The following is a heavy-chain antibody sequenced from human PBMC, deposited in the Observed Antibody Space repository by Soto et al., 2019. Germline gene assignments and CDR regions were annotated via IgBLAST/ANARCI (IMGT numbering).Heavy chain of an antibody. V-gene: IGHV3-30*18. J-gene: IGHJ6*02. CDR1: GFTFSSYG. D-gene: IGHD1-1*01. Sequence: QSGGSLRLSCAASGFTFSSYGMHWVRQAPGKGLEWVAVISYDGSNKYYADSVKGRFTISRDNSKNTLYLQMNSLRAEDTAVYYCAKVRTSNRVRPYYYGMDVWGQGTTVTVSS. CDR2: ISYDGSNK. CDR3: AKVRTSNRVRPYYYGMDV.